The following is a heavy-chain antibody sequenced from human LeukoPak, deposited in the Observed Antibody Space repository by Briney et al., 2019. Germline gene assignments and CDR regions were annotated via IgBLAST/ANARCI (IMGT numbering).Heavy chain of an antibody. J-gene: IGHJ4*02. CDR1: GYTFTSYG. V-gene: IGHV1-18*01. D-gene: IGHD3-22*01. CDR3: ARDLNPFSSGYYKVY. Sequence: APVKVSCKASGYTFTSYGISWVRQAPGQGLEWRGWISAYNGNTNYAQKLQGRVTMTTDTSTSTAYMELRSLRSDDTAVYYCARDLNPFSSGYYKVYWSQGTLVTVSS. CDR2: ISAYNGNT.